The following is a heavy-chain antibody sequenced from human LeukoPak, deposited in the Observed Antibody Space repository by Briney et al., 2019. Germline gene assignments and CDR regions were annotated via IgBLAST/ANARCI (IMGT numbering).Heavy chain of an antibody. CDR1: GVSISNYR. D-gene: IGHD2-2*01. CDR2: IYYSGNT. CDR3: AGVRSCRTARCYDREFDN. Sequence: SETLLLTWSCPGVSISNYRLSWVRQPPGKGLEWIGYIYYSGNTNYNPSLKSRVTISVDTSKNQFSLKLNSVTAADTAVYYCAGVRSCRTARCYDREFDNWGQGTLVTVSS. J-gene: IGHJ4*02. V-gene: IGHV4-59*01.